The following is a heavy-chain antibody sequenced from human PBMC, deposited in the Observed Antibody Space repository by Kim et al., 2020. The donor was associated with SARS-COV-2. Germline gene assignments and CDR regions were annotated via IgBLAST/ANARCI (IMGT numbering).Heavy chain of an antibody. D-gene: IGHD3-9*01. CDR1: GYTFTSYG. Sequence: ASVKVSCKASGYTFTSYGISWVRQAPGQGLEWMGWISAYNGNTNYAQKLQGRVTMTTDTSTSTAYMELRSLRSDDTAVYYCARDYYDILTGYPPQGYWGQGTLVTVSS. CDR3: ARDYYDILTGYPPQGY. V-gene: IGHV1-18*04. CDR2: ISAYNGNT. J-gene: IGHJ4*02.